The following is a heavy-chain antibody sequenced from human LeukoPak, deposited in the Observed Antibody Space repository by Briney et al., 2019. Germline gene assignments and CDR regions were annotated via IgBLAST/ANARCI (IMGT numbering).Heavy chain of an antibody. V-gene: IGHV3-21*01. J-gene: IGHJ4*02. D-gene: IGHD1-26*01. CDR1: GFTFSDYY. Sequence: PGGSLRLSCAASGFTFSDYYMNWVRQAPGKGLEWVSSISSSSSYIYYADSVKGRFTISRDNAKNSLYLQMNSLRAEDTAVYYCARTFLSGSYSDDYWGQGTLVTVSS. CDR3: ARTFLSGSYSDDY. CDR2: ISSSSSYI.